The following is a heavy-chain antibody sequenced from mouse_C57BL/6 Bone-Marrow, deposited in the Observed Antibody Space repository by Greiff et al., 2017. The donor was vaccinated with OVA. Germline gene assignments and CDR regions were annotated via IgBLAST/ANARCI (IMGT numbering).Heavy chain of an antibody. CDR1: GFTFSDYG. CDR2: ISSGSSTI. D-gene: IGHD1-1*02. Sequence: DVMLVESGGGLVKPGGSLKLSCAASGFTFSDYGMHWVRQAPEKGLEWVAYISSGSSTIYYADTVKGRFTISRDNAKNTLFLQMTSLRSEDTAMYYCARGVTMTYFNYWGQGTTLTVSS. CDR3: ARGVTMTYFNY. J-gene: IGHJ2*01. V-gene: IGHV5-17*01.